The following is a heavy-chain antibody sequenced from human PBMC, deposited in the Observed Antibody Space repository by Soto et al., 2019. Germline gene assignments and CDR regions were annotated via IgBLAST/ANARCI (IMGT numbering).Heavy chain of an antibody. Sequence: QVQLVQSGAEVREPGASVKVSCKASGYSFTSLDINWVRQTAGQGLEWMGWMQPSTGRTGYAQKFQGRVTMTRDTSINPAYMELTTPTSDDTAFYYCARGVSAGVDYWGQGTLVTVSS. V-gene: IGHV1-8*01. CDR3: ARGVSAGVDY. D-gene: IGHD1-26*01. CDR1: GYSFTSLD. J-gene: IGHJ4*02. CDR2: MQPSTGRT.